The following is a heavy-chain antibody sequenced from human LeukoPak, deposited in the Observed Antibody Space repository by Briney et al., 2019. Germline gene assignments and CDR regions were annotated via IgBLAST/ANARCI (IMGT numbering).Heavy chain of an antibody. V-gene: IGHV3-21*01. Sequence: GRSLRLSCAASGFTFSSHALHWVRQAPGKGLEWVSSISSGGTYIYYADSVKGRFTISRDNAKNSLYLQMNSLRAEDTAVYYCTRDGGVTLVRGVIILDYYYYYMDVWGQGTMVTVSS. CDR2: ISSGGTYI. D-gene: IGHD3-10*01. J-gene: IGHJ6*03. CDR1: GFTFSSHA. CDR3: TRDGGVTLVRGVIILDYYYYYMDV.